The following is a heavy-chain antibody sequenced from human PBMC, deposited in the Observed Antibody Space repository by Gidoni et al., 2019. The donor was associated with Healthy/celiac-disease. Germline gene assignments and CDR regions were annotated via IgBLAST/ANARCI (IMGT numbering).Heavy chain of an antibody. D-gene: IGHD5-12*01. CDR1: GGSFSGYY. CDR2: INHSGRT. J-gene: IGHJ6*02. V-gene: IGHV4-34*01. CDR3: AIVRVATTRYYYYYYGMDV. Sequence: QVQLQQWGAGRLKTSETLSLTCAVYGGSFSGYYWSWIRQPPGKGLEWSGEINHSGRTNYNPSLKSRVTISVDTSKNQFSLKLSSVTAADTAVYYCAIVRVATTRYYYYYYGMDVWGQGTTVTVSS.